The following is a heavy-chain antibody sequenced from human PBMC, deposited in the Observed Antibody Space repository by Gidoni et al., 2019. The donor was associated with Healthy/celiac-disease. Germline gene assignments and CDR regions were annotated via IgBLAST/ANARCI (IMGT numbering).Heavy chain of an antibody. CDR3: AGPTVRGDAFDI. J-gene: IGHJ3*02. Sequence: QVQLVESGGGVVQPGRSLRLSCAASGFTFSSYAMHWVRQAPGKGLEWVAVISYDGSNKYYADSVKGRFTISRDNSKNTLYLQMNSLRAEDTAVYYCAGPTVRGDAFDIWGQGTMVTVSS. V-gene: IGHV3-30*04. CDR1: GFTFSSYA. CDR2: ISYDGSNK. D-gene: IGHD3-10*01.